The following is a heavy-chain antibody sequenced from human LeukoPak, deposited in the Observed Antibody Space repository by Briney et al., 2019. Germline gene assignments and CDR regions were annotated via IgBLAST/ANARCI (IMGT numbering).Heavy chain of an antibody. V-gene: IGHV3-9*01. J-gene: IGHJ3*02. Sequence: GGSLRLSCAASGFTFDDYAMHWVRQAPGKGLEWVSGISWNSGSIGYADSVKGRFTISRDNAKNSLYLQMNSLRAEDTAVYYCASGGDWADAFDIWGQGTMVTVSS. D-gene: IGHD2-21*02. CDR2: ISWNSGSI. CDR3: ASGGDWADAFDI. CDR1: GFTFDDYA.